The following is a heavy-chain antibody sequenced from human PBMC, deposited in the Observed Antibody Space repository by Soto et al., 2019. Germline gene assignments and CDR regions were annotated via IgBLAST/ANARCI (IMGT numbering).Heavy chain of an antibody. CDR3: ASWTTVTTERFDVFDI. J-gene: IGHJ3*02. D-gene: IGHD4-17*01. V-gene: IGHV4-30-2*02. CDR1: GGSISSGGYS. Sequence: SETLSLTCAVSGGSISSGGYSWSWIRRPPGKGLEWIGYIYHSGSTNYNPSLKSRVTISVDTSKNQFSLKLSSVTAADTAVYYCASWTTVTTERFDVFDIWGKGTMVTVSS. CDR2: IYHSGST.